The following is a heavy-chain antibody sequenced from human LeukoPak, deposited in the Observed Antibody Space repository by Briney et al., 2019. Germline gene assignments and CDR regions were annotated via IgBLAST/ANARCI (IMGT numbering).Heavy chain of an antibody. Sequence: GGSLRLSCAASGFSFTFYSMNWVRQAPGKGLEWVSSISSSSSYIYYADSVKGRFAISRDNAKNSLYLQMNSLRAEDTAVYYCARDSPNEGILWWSIDYWGQGTLVTVSS. CDR1: GFSFTFYS. CDR2: ISSSSSYI. D-gene: IGHD2-21*01. J-gene: IGHJ4*02. V-gene: IGHV3-21*01. CDR3: ARDSPNEGILWWSIDY.